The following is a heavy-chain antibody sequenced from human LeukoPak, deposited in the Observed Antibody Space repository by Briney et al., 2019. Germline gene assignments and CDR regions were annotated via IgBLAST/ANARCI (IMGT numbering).Heavy chain of an antibody. CDR2: MNPNTGNT. J-gene: IGHJ3*02. Sequence: ASVKVSCKASGNTFTSYDINWVRQATGQGLEWMGWMNPNTGNTFYAQKFQGRVTMTRNTSISTAYMELSSLRSEDTAVYYCASYPSLDSFDIWGQGTMVTVSS. V-gene: IGHV1-8*01. CDR3: ASYPSLDSFDI. CDR1: GNTFTSYD.